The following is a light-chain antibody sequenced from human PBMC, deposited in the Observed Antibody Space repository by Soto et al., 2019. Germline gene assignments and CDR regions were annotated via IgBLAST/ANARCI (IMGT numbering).Light chain of an antibody. V-gene: IGKV3-20*01. CDR1: QSVSSSY. CDR2: GAS. J-gene: IGKJ1*01. Sequence: EIVLTQSPGTLSLSPGARASLSCRASQSVSSSYLAWYQQNPGQAPRLLIYGASSRATGIPDRFSGSGSGTDFTLTTSRLEPEDFAVYYCQQYGSSPTFGQGTKVDIK. CDR3: QQYGSSPT.